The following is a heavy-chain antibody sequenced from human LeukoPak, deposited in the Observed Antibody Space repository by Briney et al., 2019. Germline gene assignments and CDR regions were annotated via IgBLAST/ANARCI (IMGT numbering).Heavy chain of an antibody. Sequence: SETLSLTCAVYGGSFSGYYWSWIRQPPGRGLVWIGEINHSGSTNYNPSPKSRVNITVETSKNPFSLQLSSVSAADTAVYYCARATAITIFGVVIIRGQFYYWGQGTLVTVSS. CDR1: GGSFSGYY. CDR2: INHSGST. J-gene: IGHJ4*02. CDR3: ARATAITIFGVVIIRGQFYY. D-gene: IGHD3-3*01. V-gene: IGHV4-34*01.